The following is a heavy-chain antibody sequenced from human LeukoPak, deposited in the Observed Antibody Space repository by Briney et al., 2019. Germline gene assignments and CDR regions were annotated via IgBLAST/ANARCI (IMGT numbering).Heavy chain of an antibody. CDR1: GFTVSSNY. J-gene: IGHJ4*02. CDR3: ARGIAVAGTNYFDY. CDR2: IYSGGST. V-gene: IGHV3-53*01. Sequence: GGSLRLSCAASGFTVSSNYMSWVRQAPGKGLEWVSVIYSGGSTYYADSVKGRFTISRDNCKNTLYLQMNSLRAEDTAVYYCARGIAVAGTNYFDYWGQGTLVTVSS. D-gene: IGHD6-19*01.